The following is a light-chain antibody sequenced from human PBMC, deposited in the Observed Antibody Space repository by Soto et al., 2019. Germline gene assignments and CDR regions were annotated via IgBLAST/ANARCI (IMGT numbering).Light chain of an antibody. CDR2: EVS. CDR3: CSYAGSSTFPYV. V-gene: IGLV2-23*02. J-gene: IGLJ1*01. Sequence: QSALTQHPTVSGSPGQSSTISCTGTSSDVGSYNLVSWYQQHPGKAPKLMIYEVSKRPSGVSNRFSGSKSGNTASLTISGLQAEDEADYYCCSYAGSSTFPYVFGTGTKVTVL. CDR1: SSDVGSYNL.